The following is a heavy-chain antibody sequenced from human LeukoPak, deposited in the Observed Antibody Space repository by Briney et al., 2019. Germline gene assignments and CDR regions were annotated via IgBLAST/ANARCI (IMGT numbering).Heavy chain of an antibody. CDR3: ARDAGLRRNGYNPFDY. V-gene: IGHV3-48*01. CDR2: ITATNNNR. D-gene: IGHD5-24*01. Sequence: GGSLRLSCSASGFTFSDHTLNWVRQAPGKGLEWTSSITATNNNRHYADSVEGRFSISRDNVKNSVDLQMNSLSAEDTALYYCARDAGLRRNGYNPFDYWGQGILVTVSS. J-gene: IGHJ4*02. CDR1: GFTFSDHT.